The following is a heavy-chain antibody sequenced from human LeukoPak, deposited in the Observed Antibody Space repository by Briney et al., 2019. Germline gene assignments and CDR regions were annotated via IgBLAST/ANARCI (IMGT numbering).Heavy chain of an antibody. CDR3: ASDPGPGGYDPYLY. CDR2: IYYSGST. D-gene: IGHD5-12*01. J-gene: IGHJ3*01. V-gene: IGHV4-59*01. CDR1: GGSISSYY. Sequence: SETLSLTCAVYGGSISSYYWSWIRQPPGKGLEWIGYIYYSGSTNYNPSLKSRVTISVDTSKNQFSLKLSSVTAADTAVYYCASDPGPGGYDPYLYWGQGTMVTVSS.